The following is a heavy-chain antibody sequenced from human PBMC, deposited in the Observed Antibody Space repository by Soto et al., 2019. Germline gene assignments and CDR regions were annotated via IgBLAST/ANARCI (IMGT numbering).Heavy chain of an antibody. V-gene: IGHV4-59*01. Sequence: SETLSLTCTVSGGSISTYYWSWVRQPPGKGLEWIGYVYYSGSTNYNPSLKSRVTISVDTSKNQFSLKLTSVTAADTAMYYCARGGRSAYYYYMGVWGKGTTVTV. CDR1: GGSISTYY. J-gene: IGHJ6*03. CDR2: VYYSGST. CDR3: ARGGRSAYYYYMGV.